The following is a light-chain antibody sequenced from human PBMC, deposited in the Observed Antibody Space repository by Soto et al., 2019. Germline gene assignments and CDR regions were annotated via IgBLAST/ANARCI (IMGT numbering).Light chain of an antibody. CDR2: AAS. CDR3: QQFNSYPIT. J-gene: IGKJ5*01. Sequence: DIQMTQSPSTLSASVGDRVTITCRAIQSISSYLNWYQQKPGKAPKLLIYAASSLQSGVPSRFSGSGSGTEFTLTISGLQPDDFATYYCQQFNSYPITFGQGTRLEI. CDR1: QSISSY. V-gene: IGKV1-39*01.